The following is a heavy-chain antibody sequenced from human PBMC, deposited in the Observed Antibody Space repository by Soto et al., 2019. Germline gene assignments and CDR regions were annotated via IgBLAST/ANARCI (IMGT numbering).Heavy chain of an antibody. Sequence: QVRLVQSGAEVKKPGATVRVSCKASGNIVSNYGLNWVRQAPGQGLEWLGCISGYTGSAHYSHKLQDRITMTIDTSTTTAYMEMTSLTSDDTALYYCATGGGALDVWGQGTLVTVSA. CDR3: ATGGGALDV. CDR2: ISGYTGSA. CDR1: GNIVSNYG. V-gene: IGHV1-18*01. J-gene: IGHJ3*01.